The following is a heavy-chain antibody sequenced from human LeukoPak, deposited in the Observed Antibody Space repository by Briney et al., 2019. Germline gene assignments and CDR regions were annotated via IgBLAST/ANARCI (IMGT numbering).Heavy chain of an antibody. D-gene: IGHD2-15*01. Sequence: SQTLSLTCTVSGGSISSGDYYRSWIRQPPGKGLEWIGYIYYSGSTYYNPSLKSRVTISVDTSKNQFSLKLSSVTAADTAVYYCASGYCSGGSCYSEFPFDYWGQGTLVTVSS. CDR3: ASGYCSGGSCYSEFPFDY. CDR1: GGSISSGDYY. V-gene: IGHV4-30-4*01. CDR2: IYYSGST. J-gene: IGHJ4*02.